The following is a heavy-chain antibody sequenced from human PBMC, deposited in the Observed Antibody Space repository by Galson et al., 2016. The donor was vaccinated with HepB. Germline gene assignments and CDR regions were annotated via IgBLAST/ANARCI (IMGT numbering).Heavy chain of an antibody. D-gene: IGHD4-17*01. CDR3: ASLTPVTSIFGY. CDR1: GGSISSSY. J-gene: IGHJ4*02. V-gene: IGHV4-59*08. CDR2: VSYRGGT. Sequence: SETLSLTCTVSGGSISSSYWSWIRQPPGKGLEWIGYVSYRGGTNYNPSLNSRVTISIDTSKSQVSLRLTSVTAADTAVYYCASLTPVTSIFGYWGQGILVTVSS.